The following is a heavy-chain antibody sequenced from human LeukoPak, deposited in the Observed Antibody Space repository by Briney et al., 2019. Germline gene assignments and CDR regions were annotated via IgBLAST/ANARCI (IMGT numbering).Heavy chain of an antibody. CDR2: IKQDGSER. D-gene: IGHD2-8*02. V-gene: IGHV3-7*01. J-gene: IGHJ4*02. CDR1: GFTFSTYW. CDR3: AKKEGYWWVLFFDY. Sequence: GGSLRLSCAASGFTFSTYWMSWVRQAPGKGLEWVANIKQDGSERYYVDSVKGRFTIPRDNAKNSLYLQMNSLRAEDTAVYYCAKKEGYWWVLFFDYWGQGTLVTVSS.